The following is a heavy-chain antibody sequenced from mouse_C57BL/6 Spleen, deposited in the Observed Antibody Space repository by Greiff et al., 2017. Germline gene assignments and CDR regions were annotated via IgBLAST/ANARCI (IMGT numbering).Heavy chain of an antibody. V-gene: IGHV1-7*01. CDR3: ARWDGH. J-gene: IGHJ3*01. CDR2: INPSSGYT. D-gene: IGHD2-3*01. Sequence: VVESGAELAKPGASVTLSCKASGYTFTSYWMHWVKQRPGQGLEWIGYINPSSGYTKYNQKFKDKATVTADKSSSTAYMQLSRLTYEDSAVYYGARWDGHWGQGTLVTVSA. CDR1: GYTFTSYW.